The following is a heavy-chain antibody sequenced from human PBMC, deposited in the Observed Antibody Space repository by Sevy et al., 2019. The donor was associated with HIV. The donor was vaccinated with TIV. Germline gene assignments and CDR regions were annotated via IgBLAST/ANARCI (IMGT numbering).Heavy chain of an antibody. J-gene: IGHJ5*02. D-gene: IGHD3-22*01. CDR2: IYYSGST. CDR3: ARYYYDSSGPGSWFDP. CDR1: GVSISSYY. Sequence: SETLSLTCTVSGVSISSYYWKWIRQSPGKGLEWIGYIYYSGSTNYNPSLKSRVTMSVDTSKNQVSLKLTSVTAADTAVYFCARYYYDSSGPGSWFDPWGQGTLVTVSS. V-gene: IGHV4-59*01.